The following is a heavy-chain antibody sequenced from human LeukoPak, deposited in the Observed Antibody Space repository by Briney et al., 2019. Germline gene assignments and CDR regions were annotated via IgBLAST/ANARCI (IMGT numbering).Heavy chain of an antibody. Sequence: PSETLSLACASYGGSFSGYYWSWISQPPGKGLEWIGEINYSGSTNYNPSLKSRVTISVDTSKSQFSLKLNSMIAADTAVYYCARGRAFFGELFYFDYWGQGTLVAVSS. CDR2: INYSGST. CDR1: GGSFSGYY. D-gene: IGHD3-10*01. V-gene: IGHV4-34*01. CDR3: ARGRAFFGELFYFDY. J-gene: IGHJ4*02.